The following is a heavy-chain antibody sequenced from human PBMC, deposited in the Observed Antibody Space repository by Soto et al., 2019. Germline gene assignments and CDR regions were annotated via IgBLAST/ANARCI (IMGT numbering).Heavy chain of an antibody. V-gene: IGHV1-69*13. D-gene: IGHD6-13*01. CDR3: AREGGMYSSSWYVGYGMDV. Sequence: SVKVSCKASGGTFSSYAISWVRQAPGQGLEWMGGIIPIFGTANYAQKFQGRVTITADESTSTAYMELSSLRSEDTAVYYCAREGGMYSSSWYVGYGMDVWGQGTTVTVSS. CDR2: IIPIFGTA. CDR1: GGTFSSYA. J-gene: IGHJ6*02.